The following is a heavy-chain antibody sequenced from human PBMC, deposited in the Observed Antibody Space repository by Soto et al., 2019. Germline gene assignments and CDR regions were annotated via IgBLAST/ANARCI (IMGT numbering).Heavy chain of an antibody. D-gene: IGHD1-1*01. CDR1: GYSISNGYH. V-gene: IGHV4-38-2*01. J-gene: IGHJ4*02. CDR2: FYPGGST. CDR3: ARFAGGTDY. Sequence: QVQMQKSGPGLVKPSETLSLKCGVSGYSISNGYHWGWIRQPPGKGLEWIGNFYPGGSTYYNPSLKSRVTISEDTSKNQFSLNVSSVTAADTAVYYCARFAGGTDYWGQGILVTVSS.